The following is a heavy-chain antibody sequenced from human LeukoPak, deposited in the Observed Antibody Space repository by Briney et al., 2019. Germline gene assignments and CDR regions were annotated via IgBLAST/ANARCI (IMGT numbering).Heavy chain of an antibody. CDR3: AREYHNYRFDP. V-gene: IGHV3-7*01. D-gene: IGHD4-11*01. CDR2: IKQDGSEK. Sequence: PGGSLRLSCAASGFTFSSYWMSWVRQAPGKGPEWVANIKQDGSEKYCVDSVKGRFTISRDNAKNSLYLQMNSLRAEDTAVYYCAREYHNYRFDPWGQGTLVTVSS. J-gene: IGHJ5*02. CDR1: GFTFSSYW.